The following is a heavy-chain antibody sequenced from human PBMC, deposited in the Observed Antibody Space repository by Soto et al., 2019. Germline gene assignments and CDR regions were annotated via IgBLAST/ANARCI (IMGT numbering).Heavy chain of an antibody. CDR3: ARRIPRAPPDAFDI. J-gene: IGHJ3*02. CDR1: GYSFTSNW. D-gene: IGHD2-2*02. CDR2: INPSDSYT. Sequence: GESLKISCEGSGYSFTSNWISWVRQMPGKGLEWMGRINPSDSYTNYSPSFQGHVTISADKSISTAYLQWSSLKASDTAMYYCARRIPRAPPDAFDIWGQGTMVTVSS. V-gene: IGHV5-10-1*01.